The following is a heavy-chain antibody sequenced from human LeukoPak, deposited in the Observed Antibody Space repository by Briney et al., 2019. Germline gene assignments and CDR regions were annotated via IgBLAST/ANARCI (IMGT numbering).Heavy chain of an antibody. CDR3: ARDGPTYYYDSSGYLNAFDI. Sequence: PEGSLRLSCAASGFTFSDHYMSWIRQAPGKGLEWVSYISSGSSYTNYADSVKGRFTISRDNAKNSLYLQMNSLRAEDTAVYYCARDGPTYYYDSSGYLNAFDIWGQGTMVTVSS. J-gene: IGHJ3*02. CDR2: ISSGSSYT. D-gene: IGHD3-22*01. CDR1: GFTFSDHY. V-gene: IGHV3-11*06.